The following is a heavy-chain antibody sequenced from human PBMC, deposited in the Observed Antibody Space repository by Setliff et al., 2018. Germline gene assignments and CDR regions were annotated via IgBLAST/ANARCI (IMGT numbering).Heavy chain of an antibody. J-gene: IGHJ4*02. Sequence: SETLSLTCAVYGGSFSGYYWSWIRQPPGKRLEWIGEILHSGNINYNPSLKSRVTISMDTSKNQFSLKVNSVTAADTAVYYCARSFSRSEKFLLDYWGQGAPVTVSS. D-gene: IGHD2-15*01. CDR3: ARSFSRSEKFLLDY. V-gene: IGHV4-34*12. CDR2: ILHSGNI. CDR1: GGSFSGYY.